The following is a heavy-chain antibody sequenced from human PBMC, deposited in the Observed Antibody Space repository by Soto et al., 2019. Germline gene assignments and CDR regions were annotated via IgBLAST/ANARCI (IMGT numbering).Heavy chain of an antibody. V-gene: IGHV4-34*01. J-gene: IGHJ4*02. CDR2: INHSGST. CDR3: ARGITGTSVYFDY. Sequence: PSETLSLTCAVYGGSFSGYYWSWIRQPPGKGLEWIGEINHSGSTNYNPSLKSRVTISVDTSKNPFSLKLSSVTAADTAVYYCARGITGTSVYFDYWGQGTLVTVSS. CDR1: GGSFSGYY. D-gene: IGHD1-7*01.